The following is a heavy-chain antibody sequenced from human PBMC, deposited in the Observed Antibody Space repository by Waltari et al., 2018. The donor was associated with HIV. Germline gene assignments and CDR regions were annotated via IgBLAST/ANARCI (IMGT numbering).Heavy chain of an antibody. J-gene: IGHJ6*01. Sequence: QVQLVESGGGVVQPGRSLRLSCAASGFSFSSYAVHWVRQAPGKGLEWVALISNDGDNKYYADSMKGRLTISRDNSKNTLYLQMKSLRSEDTAVYYCARPSSWPYY. CDR2: ISNDGDNK. CDR1: GFSFSSYA. CDR3: ARPSSWPYY. V-gene: IGHV3-30*04. D-gene: IGHD6-13*01.